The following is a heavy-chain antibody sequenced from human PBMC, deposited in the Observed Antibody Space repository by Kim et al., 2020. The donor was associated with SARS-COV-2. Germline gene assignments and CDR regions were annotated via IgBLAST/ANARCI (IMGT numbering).Heavy chain of an antibody. D-gene: IGHD3-9*01. CDR3: ARLLLRYFDWLLSPPDAFDI. Sequence: FTISRDNAKNSLYLQMNSLRAEDTAVYYCARLLLRYFDWLLSPPDAFDIWGQGTMVTVSS. V-gene: IGHV3-7*04. J-gene: IGHJ3*02.